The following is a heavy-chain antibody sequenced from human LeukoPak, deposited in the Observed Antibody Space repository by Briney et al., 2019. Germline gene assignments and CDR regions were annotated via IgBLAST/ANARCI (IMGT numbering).Heavy chain of an antibody. D-gene: IGHD5-18*01. CDR3: VRHNCGYDY. Sequence: PGGSLRLSCAASGFTFNTYWMHWVRQAPGKGPVWVAHILNDGGSTSYADSVKGRFIISRDNAKNTLSLQMNSLRAEDTAVYYCVRHNCGYDYWPQETPVTVSS. V-gene: IGHV3-74*01. CDR1: GFTFNTYW. CDR2: ILNDGGST. J-gene: IGHJ4*02.